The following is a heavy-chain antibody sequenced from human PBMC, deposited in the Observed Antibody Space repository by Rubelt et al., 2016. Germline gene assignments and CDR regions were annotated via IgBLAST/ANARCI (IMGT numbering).Heavy chain of an antibody. J-gene: IGHJ3*02. Sequence: QVQLQQWGAGLLKPSETLSLTCGVYGGSFSGYFWSWIRQSPGTGLEWIGEITHSGSTTYNPSLKSRVTISVDTSKNQLSRKLGSVTAADTAVYYCASPEWERLGGRDDAFDIWGQGTMVTVSS. D-gene: IGHD1-26*01. V-gene: IGHV4-34*01. CDR2: ITHSGST. CDR3: ASPEWERLGGRDDAFDI. CDR1: GGSFSGYF.